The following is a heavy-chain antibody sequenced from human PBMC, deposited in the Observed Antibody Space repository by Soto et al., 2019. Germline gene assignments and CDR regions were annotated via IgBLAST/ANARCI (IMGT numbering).Heavy chain of an antibody. CDR2: ISFDGSTK. CDR3: SSECIAESGPNVYDF. CDR1: GFTFKHNA. D-gene: IGHD6-13*01. V-gene: IGHV3-30-3*01. Sequence: QVQLVESGGGVVQPGRSLTISCTASGFTFKHNAMHWIRQAPAKGLEWVADISFDGSTKNYADSVKGRFTISRDNSKNTLSLQVRALKGEDTATYYCSSECIAESGPNVYDFWGQGSLVAVSS. J-gene: IGHJ4*02.